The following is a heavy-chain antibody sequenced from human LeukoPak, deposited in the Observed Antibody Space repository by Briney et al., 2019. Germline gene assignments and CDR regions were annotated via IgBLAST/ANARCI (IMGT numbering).Heavy chain of an antibody. CDR1: GGSISSGYY. J-gene: IGHJ5*02. CDR2: IYPSGTT. Sequence: PSETLSLTCTVSGGSISSGYYWGWIRQPPGKGLEWIGNIYPSGTTYYNPSLKTRVTISVDTSKNQFSLKLSSVTAADTAVYFCARAYSSSWYFNWFDPWGQGTLVTVSS. V-gene: IGHV4-38-2*02. D-gene: IGHD6-13*01. CDR3: ARAYSSSWYFNWFDP.